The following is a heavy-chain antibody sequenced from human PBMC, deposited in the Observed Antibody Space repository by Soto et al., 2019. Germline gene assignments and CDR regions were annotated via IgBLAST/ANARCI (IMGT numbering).Heavy chain of an antibody. V-gene: IGHV4-34*01. J-gene: IGHJ6*03. Sequence: PSETLSLTCAVYGGPFSAYYWSWIRQPPGKGLEWIGQINHSGSSNYNPSLKSRVTMSVDTSKNQFSLKLRSVTAEDTAVYYCARGYPLWSPYFYYYMDVWGQGTTVTVS. CDR3: ARGYPLWSPYFYYYMDV. CDR2: INHSGSS. CDR1: GGPFSAYY. D-gene: IGHD5-18*01.